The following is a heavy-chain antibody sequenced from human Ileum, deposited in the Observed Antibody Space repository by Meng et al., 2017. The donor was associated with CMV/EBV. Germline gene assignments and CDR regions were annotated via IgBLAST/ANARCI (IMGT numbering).Heavy chain of an antibody. Sequence: SVKVSCKASGYTFTGYDMQWVRQAPGQGLEWMGGIIPIFGTANYAQKFQGRVTITTDESTSTAYMELRSLRSEDTAVYYCASNWNYVKVWAFDIWGQGTMVTVSS. CDR3: ASNWNYVKVWAFDI. D-gene: IGHD1-7*01. CDR2: IIPIFGTA. J-gene: IGHJ3*02. CDR1: GYTFTGYD. V-gene: IGHV1-69*05.